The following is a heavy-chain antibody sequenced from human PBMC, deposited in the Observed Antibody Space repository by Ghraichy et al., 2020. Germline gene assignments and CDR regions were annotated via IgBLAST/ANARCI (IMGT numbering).Heavy chain of an antibody. V-gene: IGHV1-58*01. J-gene: IGHJ4*02. CDR3: AAHPSPVDTAMVTGDY. Sequence: SVKVSCKASGFTFTSSAVQWVRQARGQRLEWIGWIVVGSGNTNYAQKFQERVTITRDMSTSTAYMELSSLRSEDTAVYYCAAHPSPVDTAMVTGDYWGQGTLVTVSS. D-gene: IGHD5-18*01. CDR2: IVVGSGNT. CDR1: GFTFTSSA.